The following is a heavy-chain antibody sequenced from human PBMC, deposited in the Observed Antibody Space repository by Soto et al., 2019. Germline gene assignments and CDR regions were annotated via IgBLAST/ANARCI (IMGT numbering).Heavy chain of an antibody. Sequence: SETLSLTCTVSGGSISSSSYYWGWIRQPPGKGLEWIGSIYYSGSTYYNPSLKSRVTISVDTSKNQFSLKLSSVTAADTAVYYCARHRIAVAGTHYYYMDVWGKGTTVTVSS. V-gene: IGHV4-39*01. J-gene: IGHJ6*03. CDR1: GGSISSSSYY. CDR2: IYYSGST. D-gene: IGHD6-19*01. CDR3: ARHRIAVAGTHYYYMDV.